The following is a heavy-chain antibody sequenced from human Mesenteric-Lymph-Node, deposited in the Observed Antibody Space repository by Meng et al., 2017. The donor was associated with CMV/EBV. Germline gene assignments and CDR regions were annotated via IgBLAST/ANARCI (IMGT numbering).Heavy chain of an antibody. CDR1: FTVSSYS. J-gene: IGHJ5*02. D-gene: IGHD3-10*01. Sequence: FTVSSYSMNWVRQAPGKGLECVSSISSSSSYIYYADSVKGRFTISRDNAKNSLYLQMNSLRAEDTAVYYCARDRVSSARTNGWFDPWGQGTLVTVSS. CDR3: ARDRVSSARTNGWFDP. V-gene: IGHV3-21*01. CDR2: ISSSSSYI.